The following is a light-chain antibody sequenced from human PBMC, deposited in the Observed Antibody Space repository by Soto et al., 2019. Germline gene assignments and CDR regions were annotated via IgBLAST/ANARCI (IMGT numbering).Light chain of an antibody. CDR2: SND. J-gene: IGLJ1*01. CDR1: SSNIGSNT. Sequence: QSVLTQPPSASGTPGQRVTISCSGSSSNIGSNTVNWYRQLPGTAPKLLIFSNDLRPSGVPDRFSGSKSGTSAALVISGRQSEDEAAYHCSAWDDSLTGDVFGTGTKLTVL. V-gene: IGLV1-44*01. CDR3: SAWDDSLTGDV.